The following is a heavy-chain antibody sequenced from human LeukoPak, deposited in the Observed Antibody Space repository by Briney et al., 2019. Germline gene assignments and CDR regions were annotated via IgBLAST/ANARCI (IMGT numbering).Heavy chain of an antibody. D-gene: IGHD1-26*01. J-gene: IGHJ4*02. V-gene: IGHV3-7*01. Sequence: GGSLRLSCAASGFTFSTYWMTWVRQAPGKGLEWVANIKEDGSEKYYVDSVKGRFTISRDNAKNSLYVRMNSLRAEDTAVYYCARDLGKWEPQDYWGQGTLVTVSS. CDR2: IKEDGSEK. CDR1: GFTFSTYW. CDR3: ARDLGKWEPQDY.